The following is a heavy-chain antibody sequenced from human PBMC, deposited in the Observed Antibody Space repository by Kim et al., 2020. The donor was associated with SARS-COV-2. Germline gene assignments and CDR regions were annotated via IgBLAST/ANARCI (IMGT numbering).Heavy chain of an antibody. D-gene: IGHD3-3*01. CDR3: AKDPSGYDSPRDV. V-gene: IGHV3-30*18. CDR2: ISYDGSNK. J-gene: IGHJ6*02. CDR1: GFTFSSYG. Sequence: GGSLRLSCAASGFTFSSYGMHWVRQAPGKGLEWVAVISYDGSNKYYADSVKGRFTISRDNSKNTLYLQMNSLRAEDTAVYYCAKDPSGYDSPRDVWGQGTTVTVSS.